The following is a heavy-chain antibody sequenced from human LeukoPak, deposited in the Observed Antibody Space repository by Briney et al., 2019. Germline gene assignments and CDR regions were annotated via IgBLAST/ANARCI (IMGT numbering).Heavy chain of an antibody. D-gene: IGHD1-26*01. V-gene: IGHV4-39*02. CDR1: GGSISSSSYY. CDR3: ARDWMVGATFEIQGPLDY. J-gene: IGHJ4*02. Sequence: PSETLSLTCTVSGGSISSSSYYWGWIRQPPGKGLEWIGSIYYSGSTYYNPSLKSRVTISVDTSKNQFSLKLSSVTAADTAVYYCARDWMVGATFEIQGPLDYWGQGTLVTVSS. CDR2: IYYSGST.